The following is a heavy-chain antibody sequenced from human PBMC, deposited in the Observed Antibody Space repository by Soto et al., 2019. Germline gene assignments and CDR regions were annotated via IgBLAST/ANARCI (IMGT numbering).Heavy chain of an antibody. J-gene: IGHJ5*02. CDR2: FYTSGNT. D-gene: IGHD7-27*01. CDR1: GGSVSSYY. CDR3: ASDSTGWLDP. Sequence: SETLSLTCTVSGGSVSSYYWSWIRQPAGKGLEWIGRFYTSGNTNYNPSLKSRVTMSLDTPKNQFSLKLSSVTAADTAVYFCASDSTGWLDPWGQGTMVTVSS. V-gene: IGHV4-4*07.